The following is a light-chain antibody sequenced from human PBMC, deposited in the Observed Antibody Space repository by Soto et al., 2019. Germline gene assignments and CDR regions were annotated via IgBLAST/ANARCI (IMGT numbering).Light chain of an antibody. V-gene: IGLV2-11*01. CDR2: DVD. CDR1: SSYVGAYNY. CDR3: CSYADTYVE. J-gene: IGLJ2*01. Sequence: QSALTQPRSVSGSHGQAVAISCTGTSSYVGAYNYVSWYQQHPGKAPKLIIYDVDKRPSGVPARFSGSKSGDTASLTISGRQADDEADYYCCSYADTYVELGGGTKVTVL.